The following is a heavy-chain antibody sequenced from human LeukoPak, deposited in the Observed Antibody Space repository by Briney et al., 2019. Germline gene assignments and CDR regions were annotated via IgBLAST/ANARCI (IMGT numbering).Heavy chain of an antibody. V-gene: IGHV1-8*01. Sequence: ASVKVSCKASGYTFTSYDINWVRRATRQGLEWMGWMNPNSGNTGYAQKFQGRVTMTRNTSISTAYMELSSLRSEDTAVYYCARPRPGYCSSTSCYKRWFDPWGQGTLVTVSS. D-gene: IGHD2-2*02. CDR1: GYTFTSYD. J-gene: IGHJ5*02. CDR3: ARPRPGYCSSTSCYKRWFDP. CDR2: MNPNSGNT.